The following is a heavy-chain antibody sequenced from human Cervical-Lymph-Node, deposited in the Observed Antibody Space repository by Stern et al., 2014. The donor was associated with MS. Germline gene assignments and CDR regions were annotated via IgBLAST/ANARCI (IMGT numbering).Heavy chain of an antibody. V-gene: IGHV3-30*09. CDR3: AEDSKAYDYVWGAYRLTSFDF. Sequence: QVQLVQSGGRAVQPGRSLKLSCAASGFSFSEHDMHWVRPAPGKGLEWVGVVLYDGGKEVYGDSEKGRFAISMNNSENTLCLQLNSQRTGDTAVYYGAEDSKAYDYVWGAYRLTSFDFWGQGTLVTVSS. D-gene: IGHD3-16*02. CDR2: VLYDGGKE. J-gene: IGHJ4*02. CDR1: GFSFSEHD.